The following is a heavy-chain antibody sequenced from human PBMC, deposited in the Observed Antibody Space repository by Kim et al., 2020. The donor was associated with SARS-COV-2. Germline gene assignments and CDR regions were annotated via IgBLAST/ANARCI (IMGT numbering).Heavy chain of an antibody. CDR3: AKDRGRTE. J-gene: IGHJ4*02. CDR2: ITGSGGST. V-gene: IGHV3-23*01. Sequence: GGSLRLSCAASGFTFSSSALSWVRQAPGKGLEWVSVITGSGGSTYYADSVKGRFTISRDNSKNTLYLQMNSLKAEDTAVYYCAKDRGRTEWGQGTLVTVSS. CDR1: GFTFSSSA. D-gene: IGHD3-10*01.